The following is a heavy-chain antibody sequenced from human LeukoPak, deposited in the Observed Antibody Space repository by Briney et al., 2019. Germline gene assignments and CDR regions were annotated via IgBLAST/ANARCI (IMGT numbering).Heavy chain of an antibody. CDR3: ARVGYDSSGRYYAHYFDH. D-gene: IGHD3-22*01. J-gene: IGHJ4*02. CDR2: INTYNGNT. V-gene: IGHV1-18*04. CDR1: GYTFTGYG. Sequence: ASVKVSCKASGYTFTGYGITWVRQAPGQGLEWMGWINTYNGNTNYVQKLQGRVTMTTDTSTTTAYMELRSLRSDDTAVYYCARVGYDSSGRYYAHYFDHWGQGTLVTVSS.